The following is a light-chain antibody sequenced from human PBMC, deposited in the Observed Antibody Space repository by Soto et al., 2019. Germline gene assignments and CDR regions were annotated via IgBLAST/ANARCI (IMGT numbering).Light chain of an antibody. V-gene: IGLV1-44*01. CDR2: SDN. CDR1: SSNIGSNT. Sequence: QSVLTQPPSASGTPGQRVTISCSGNSSNIGSNTVNWYRQLPGTAPALLIYSDNQRPSGVPDRISGSKSGTSASLAISGLQSEDEADYYCAAWDDSLNGYVFGTGTQLTVL. CDR3: AAWDDSLNGYV. J-gene: IGLJ1*01.